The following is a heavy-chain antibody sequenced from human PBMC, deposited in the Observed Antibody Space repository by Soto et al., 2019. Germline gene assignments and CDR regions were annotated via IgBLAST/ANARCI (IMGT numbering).Heavy chain of an antibody. J-gene: IGHJ4*02. V-gene: IGHV4-31*03. CDR2: IYHTGST. Sequence: SETLSLTCTVSGVTVSSDAYYRSWIRQHPGKGLEWIGSIYHTGSTYYSPSLKSRVVISLDTPNNQFSLTLTSVTAADTAVYYCARYRFSGNKWSKFDYWGRGXLVTVYS. CDR3: ARYRFSGNKWSKFDY. CDR1: GVTVSSDAYY. D-gene: IGHD3-16*02.